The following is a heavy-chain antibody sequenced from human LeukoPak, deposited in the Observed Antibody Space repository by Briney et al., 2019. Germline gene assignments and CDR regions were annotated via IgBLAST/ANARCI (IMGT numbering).Heavy chain of an antibody. CDR2: IHPSGIF. D-gene: IGHD5-24*01. CDR3: ARGRDRSKAGDH. J-gene: IGHJ4*02. Sequence: SETLSLTCAVYGGSCDDYYCSWIRQPTGKGLEWIGEIHPSGIFYYNSSLMSRVTISIDTSKSQFSLRLTSVTAADTAFYYCARGRDRSKAGDHWGQGSLVTVSS. V-gene: IGHV4-34*01. CDR1: GGSCDDYY.